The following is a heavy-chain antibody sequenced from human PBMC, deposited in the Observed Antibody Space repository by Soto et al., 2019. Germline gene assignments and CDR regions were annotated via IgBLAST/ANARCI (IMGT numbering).Heavy chain of an antibody. D-gene: IGHD6-19*01. CDR3: ARVEGSGIGYLDY. CDR2: IWYDGSNK. V-gene: IGHV3-33*01. CDR1: GFTFSNYG. J-gene: IGHJ4*02. Sequence: QVQLVESGGGVVQPGRSLRLSCAASGFTFSNYGMHWVRQAPGKGLEWVAVIWYDGSNKYYSDSVKGRFTISRDNSKNTLYLQMNSLRAEDTAVYYCARVEGSGIGYLDYWGQGTLVTVSS.